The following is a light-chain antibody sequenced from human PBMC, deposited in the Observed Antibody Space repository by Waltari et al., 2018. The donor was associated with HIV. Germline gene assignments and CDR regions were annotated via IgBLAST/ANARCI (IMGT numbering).Light chain of an antibody. CDR3: QQYDYWPPWT. CDR2: GPS. V-gene: IGKV3-15*01. CDR1: QSVRTK. J-gene: IGKJ1*01. Sequence: VMTQSPATLSVSPGDRTTLSCRASQSVRTKLARYQQKPGQPPRLRIYGPSTRAPCIAARFSGSVSGTEFTLTINSLQSEDYAVYYCQQYDYWPPWTFGQGTKVEMK.